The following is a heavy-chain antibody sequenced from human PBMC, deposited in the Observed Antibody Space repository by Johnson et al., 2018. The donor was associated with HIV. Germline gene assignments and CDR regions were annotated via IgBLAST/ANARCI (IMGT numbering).Heavy chain of an antibody. CDR2: IRNKANTYAT. CDR3: AKPPSMGADAFDI. J-gene: IGHJ3*02. V-gene: IGHV3-73*02. CDR1: GFTFSGSA. D-gene: IGHD3-16*01. Sequence: VQLVESGGDLVQPGGSLKVSCAASGFTFSGSAMHWVRQASGKGLEWVGRIRNKANTYATAYAASVKGRFTISRDDSTNTAYLQMNSLGPEDTAVYYCAKPPSMGADAFDIWGQGTMVTVSS.